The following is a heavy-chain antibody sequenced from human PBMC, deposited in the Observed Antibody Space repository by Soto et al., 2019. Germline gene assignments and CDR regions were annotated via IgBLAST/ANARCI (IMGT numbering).Heavy chain of an antibody. CDR2: IYHSGST. J-gene: IGHJ3*02. Sequence: PSETLSLTCAVSGGSISSSNWWSWVRQPPGKGLEWIGEIYHSGSTNYNPSLKSRVTISVDKSKNQFSLKLSSVTAAGTAVYYCAWIAVAADAFDIWGQGTMVTVSS. CDR1: GGSISSSNW. CDR3: AWIAVAADAFDI. V-gene: IGHV4-4*02. D-gene: IGHD6-19*01.